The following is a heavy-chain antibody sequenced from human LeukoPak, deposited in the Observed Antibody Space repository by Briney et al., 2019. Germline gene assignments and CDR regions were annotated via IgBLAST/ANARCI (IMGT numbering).Heavy chain of an antibody. V-gene: IGHV4-39*01. J-gene: IGHJ4*02. CDR3: ARLGRYFDWLSAFDY. CDR2: TYYSGST. Sequence: PSETLSLTCTVSGGSISSYYWGWIRQPPGKGLEWIGSTYYSGSTYYNPSLKSRVTISVDTSKNQFSLKLSSVTAADTAVYYCARLGRYFDWLSAFDYWGQGTLVTVSS. CDR1: GGSISSYY. D-gene: IGHD3-9*01.